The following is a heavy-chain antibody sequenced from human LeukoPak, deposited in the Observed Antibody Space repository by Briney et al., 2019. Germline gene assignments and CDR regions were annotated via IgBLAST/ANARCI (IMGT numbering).Heavy chain of an antibody. CDR1: GFTVSSNY. V-gene: IGHV3-53*01. J-gene: IGHJ5*02. CDR3: ARVPAVATTWFDP. CDR2: IYSGGST. D-gene: IGHD6-19*01. Sequence: GGSLRLSCAASGFTVSSNYMSWVRQAPGKGLEWVSVIYSGGSTYYADSVKGRFTISRDNSKNTLYLQMNSLRAEDTAVYYCARVPAVATTWFDPWGQGTLVTVSS.